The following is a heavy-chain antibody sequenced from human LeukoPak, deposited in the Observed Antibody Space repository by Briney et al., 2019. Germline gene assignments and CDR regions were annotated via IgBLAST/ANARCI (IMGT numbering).Heavy chain of an antibody. CDR1: EFNFRSYA. V-gene: IGHV3-7*01. J-gene: IGHJ4*02. Sequence: GRSLRLSCAASEFNFRSYAMHWVRQAPGKGLEWVANIKQDGSEKYYVDSVKGRFTISRDNAKNSLYLQMNSLRAEDTAVYYCARFDLTLYYWGQGTLVTVSS. CDR2: IKQDGSEK. CDR3: ARFDLTLYY. D-gene: IGHD3-9*01.